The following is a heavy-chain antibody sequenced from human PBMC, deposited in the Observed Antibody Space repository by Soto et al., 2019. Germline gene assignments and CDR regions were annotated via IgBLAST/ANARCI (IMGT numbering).Heavy chain of an antibody. CDR2: ISGSGGIT. V-gene: IGHV3-23*01. CDR1: GFTFSSYA. D-gene: IGHD6-19*01. Sequence: PGGSLRLSCAASGFTFSSYAMSWVRQAPGKGLEWVSVISGSGGITYYADSVKGRFTISRDNSKNTLYLQMNSLRAEDTAVYYCAKNMEQWLLHPNFDYWGQGTLVTVSS. CDR3: AKNMEQWLLHPNFDY. J-gene: IGHJ4*02.